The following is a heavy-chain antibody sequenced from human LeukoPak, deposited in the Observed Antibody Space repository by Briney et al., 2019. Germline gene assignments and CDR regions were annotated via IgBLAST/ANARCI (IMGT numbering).Heavy chain of an antibody. Sequence: GGSLRLSCAASGFGFSSHWMPWVRQAPGKGLVWVSRTNSDGSVRNYADSVEGRFIISRDNAKNTLYLQMNSLGAEDTAVYFCARDPSVNNAIGYNWFDHWGQGALVTVSS. D-gene: IGHD2/OR15-2a*01. CDR1: GFGFSSHW. V-gene: IGHV3-74*01. CDR2: TNSDGSVR. CDR3: ARDPSVNNAIGYNWFDH. J-gene: IGHJ5*02.